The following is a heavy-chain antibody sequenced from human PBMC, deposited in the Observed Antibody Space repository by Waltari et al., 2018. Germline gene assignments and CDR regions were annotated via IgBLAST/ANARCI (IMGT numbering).Heavy chain of an antibody. CDR1: GESVSSNNW. D-gene: IGHD2-15*01. J-gene: IGHJ4*02. CDR3: ARDRGRGLYLES. V-gene: IGHV4-4*02. CDR2: SHRSGRT. Sequence: QLQLQESGPGLVKPSGTLSPTCTVPGESVSSNNWWSWVRQPPEKGLEWIGQSHRSGRTNYNPSLESRVTISIDTANNQFSLKVTSTTAADTAVYYCARDRGRGLYLESWGQGTLVTVSP.